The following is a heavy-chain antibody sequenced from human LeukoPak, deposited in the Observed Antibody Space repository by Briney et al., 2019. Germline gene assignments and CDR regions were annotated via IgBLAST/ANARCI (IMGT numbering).Heavy chain of an antibody. V-gene: IGHV3-74*01. CDR2: INGVGSDR. CDR3: TRDWHHYDFDS. Sequence: GGSLRLSCAASGFTFSSYYMHWVRQAPGKGLVWVLRINGVGSDRIYADSVKGRFTISRDNAKNTVYLQMNSLRDEDTALYYCTRDWHHYDFDSWGQGTLVTVSS. J-gene: IGHJ5*01. D-gene: IGHD3-3*01. CDR1: GFTFSSYY.